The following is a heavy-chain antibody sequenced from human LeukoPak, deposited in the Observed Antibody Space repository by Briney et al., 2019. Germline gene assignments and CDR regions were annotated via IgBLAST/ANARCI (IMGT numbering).Heavy chain of an antibody. CDR2: INHSGST. Sequence: SETLSLTCAVYGGSFSGYYWSWIRQPPGKGLEWIGEINHSGSTNYNPSLKSRVTISVDTSKNQFSLKLSSVTAADTAVYYCARLGIAARKFPRGGRGYMDVWGKGTTVTVSS. CDR1: GGSFSGYY. V-gene: IGHV4-34*01. J-gene: IGHJ6*03. CDR3: ARLGIAARKFPRGGRGYMDV. D-gene: IGHD6-6*01.